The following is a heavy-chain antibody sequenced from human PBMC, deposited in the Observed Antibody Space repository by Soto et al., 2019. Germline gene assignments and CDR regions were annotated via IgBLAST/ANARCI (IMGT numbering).Heavy chain of an antibody. V-gene: IGHV1-18*01. CDR3: VRDLGPYRSGRFDY. Sequence: ASVKVSCKASGYRFSDYGISWVRQAPGQGLEWMGWISAYNGNTNHAQKFQGRVTMTTDTSTSTAYMELRSLRSDDTAVYYCVRDLGPYRSGRFDYWGQGTLLTVSS. CDR2: ISAYNGNT. J-gene: IGHJ4*02. D-gene: IGHD6-19*01. CDR1: GYRFSDYG.